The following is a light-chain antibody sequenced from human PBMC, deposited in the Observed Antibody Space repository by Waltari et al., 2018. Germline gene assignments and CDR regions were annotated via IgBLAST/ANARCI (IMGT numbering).Light chain of an antibody. CDR1: SSDVGNYNR. CDR3: SSPTTSITWV. Sequence: QSALTQPPSVSGSPGQSVTISCTATSSDVGNYNRVSWYQQSPGTAPKRMIYDVTKRPSGGPDRFSGSKSGNTASLTISGLQAEDEADYYCSSPTTSITWVFGGGTKLTVL. V-gene: IGLV2-18*02. J-gene: IGLJ3*02. CDR2: DVT.